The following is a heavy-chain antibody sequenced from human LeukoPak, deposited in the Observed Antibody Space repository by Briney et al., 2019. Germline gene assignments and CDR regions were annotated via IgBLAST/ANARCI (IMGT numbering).Heavy chain of an antibody. D-gene: IGHD6-19*01. CDR3: ARGSGWYEPYYFDY. CDR1: KFTFSHYG. Sequence: GGSLRLSCTASKFTFSHYGMQWVRQAPGKGLEWVAVIWYDGSNKYYADSVKGRFTISRDNSKNTLYLQMNSLRAEDTAVYYCARGSGWYEPYYFDYWGQGTLVTVSS. J-gene: IGHJ4*02. CDR2: IWYDGSNK. V-gene: IGHV3-33*08.